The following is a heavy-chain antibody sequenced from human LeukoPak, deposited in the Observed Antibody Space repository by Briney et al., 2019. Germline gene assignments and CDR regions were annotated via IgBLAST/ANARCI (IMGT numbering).Heavy chain of an antibody. CDR1: GFTLSSYE. CDR3: ARYCAGDCYKGLDV. D-gene: IGHD2-21*02. Sequence: PGGSLRLSCAVSGFTLSSYEMNWVRQAPGKGLEWISYISRSGTSTLYADSVRGRFTISRDNAKNSLYLLMNSLRAEDTAVYYCARYCAGDCYKGLDVWGQGTTVTVSS. J-gene: IGHJ6*02. V-gene: IGHV3-48*03. CDR2: ISRSGTST.